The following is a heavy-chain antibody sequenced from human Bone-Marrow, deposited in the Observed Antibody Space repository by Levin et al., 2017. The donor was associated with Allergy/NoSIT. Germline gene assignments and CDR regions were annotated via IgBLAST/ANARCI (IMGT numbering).Heavy chain of an antibody. CDR3: ARDLSLARITAVGTGYDYHGMDV. V-gene: IGHV3-7*01. CDR2: IKQDGSEK. Sequence: LSLTCAASGFTFSSYWMSWVRQAPGKGLVWVANIKQDGSEKNYVDSLKGRFTISRDNAKNSLYLQMNGLRAEDSAVYYCARDLSLARITAVGTGYDYHGMDVWGHGTTVTVSS. CDR1: GFTFSSYW. D-gene: IGHD6-13*01. J-gene: IGHJ6*02.